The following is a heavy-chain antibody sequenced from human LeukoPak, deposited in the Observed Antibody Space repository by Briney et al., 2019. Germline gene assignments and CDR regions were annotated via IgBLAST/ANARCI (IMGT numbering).Heavy chain of an antibody. J-gene: IGHJ5*02. V-gene: IGHV4-59*01. D-gene: IGHD6-19*01. CDR3: ARDRGSGCYTA. Sequence: SKTLSLTCTVSGGSISSYYWSWIRQPPGKGLEWIGYIYYSGSTNYNPSLKSGVTISVDTSKNQFSLKLSSVTAADPAVYYCARDRGSGCYTAWGQGTLVTVSS. CDR1: GGSISSYY. CDR2: IYYSGST.